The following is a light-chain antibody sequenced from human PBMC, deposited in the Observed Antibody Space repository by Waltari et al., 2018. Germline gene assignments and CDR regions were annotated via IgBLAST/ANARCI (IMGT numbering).Light chain of an antibody. Sequence: VLTQSPGTLSLSPGERATLSCRASQSVSSSYLAWYQQKPGQAPRLLIYGPSSRATGIPDRFSGSGSGTDFTVTISRLEPEDCAVDYCQQYGSSPPLTFGGGTKVEIK. J-gene: IGKJ4*01. CDR1: QSVSSSY. V-gene: IGKV3-20*01. CDR2: GPS. CDR3: QQYGSSPPLT.